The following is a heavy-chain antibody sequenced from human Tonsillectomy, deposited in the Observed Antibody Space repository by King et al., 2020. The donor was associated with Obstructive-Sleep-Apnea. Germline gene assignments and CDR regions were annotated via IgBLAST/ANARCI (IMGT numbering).Heavy chain of an antibody. CDR2: IYPVDSDT. J-gene: IGHJ3*01. CDR1: GYSFTSYW. V-gene: IGHV5-51*01. D-gene: IGHD4-23*01. Sequence: VQLVESGAELKKPGESLKISCKGSGYSFTSYWIGWVRQMPGKGLEWMGIIYPVDSDTRYSPSFQGQVTISADKSISTAYLQWISLKASDTAMYYCARMKKPRSVGIVDYGGNDQAFDLWGQGTMVTVSS. CDR3: ARMKKPRSVGIVDYGGNDQAFDL.